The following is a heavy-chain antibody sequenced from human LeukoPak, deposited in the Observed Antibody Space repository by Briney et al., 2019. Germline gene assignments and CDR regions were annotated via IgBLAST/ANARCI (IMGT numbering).Heavy chain of an antibody. Sequence: GGSLRLSCAASGFTFSSYEMNWVRQAPGKGLEWVSYISSSGSTIYYADSVKGRFTISRDNAKNSLYLQMNSLRAEDMALYYCAKDIFPSDGYNSDAFDIWGQGTMVTVSS. V-gene: IGHV3-48*03. J-gene: IGHJ3*02. CDR3: AKDIFPSDGYNSDAFDI. CDR2: ISSSGSTI. D-gene: IGHD5-24*01. CDR1: GFTFSSYE.